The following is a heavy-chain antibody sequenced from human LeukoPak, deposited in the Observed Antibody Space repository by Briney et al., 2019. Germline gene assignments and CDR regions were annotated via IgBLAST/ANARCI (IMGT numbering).Heavy chain of an antibody. CDR2: INAGNGNT. D-gene: IGHD3-22*01. Sequence: ASVKVSCKASGYTFTSYAMHWVRQAPGQRLEWMGWINAGNGNTKYSQKFQGRVTITRDTSASTAYMELSSLRSEDTAVYYCARASYYYDSSGTHAFDIWGQGTMVTVSS. CDR1: GYTFTSYA. CDR3: ARASYYYDSSGTHAFDI. V-gene: IGHV1-3*01. J-gene: IGHJ3*02.